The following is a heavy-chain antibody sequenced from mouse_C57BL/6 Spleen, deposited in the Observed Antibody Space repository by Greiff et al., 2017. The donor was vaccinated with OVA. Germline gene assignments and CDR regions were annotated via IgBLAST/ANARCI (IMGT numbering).Heavy chain of an antibody. Sequence: VQLQQPGAELVKPGASVKLSCKASGYTFTSYWMHWVKQRPGQGLEWIGMIHPNSGSTNYNEKFKSKATLTVDKSSSTAYMHLSSLTSEDSAVYYCARSNYYGSSYIDYWGQGTTLTVSS. CDR1: GYTFTSYW. V-gene: IGHV1-64*01. J-gene: IGHJ2*01. CDR3: ARSNYYGSSYIDY. D-gene: IGHD1-1*01. CDR2: IHPNSGST.